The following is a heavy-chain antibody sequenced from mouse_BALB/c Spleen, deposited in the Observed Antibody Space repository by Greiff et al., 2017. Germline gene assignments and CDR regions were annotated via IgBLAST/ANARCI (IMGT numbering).Heavy chain of an antibody. V-gene: IGHV5-17*02. D-gene: IGHD2-1*01. J-gene: IGHJ4*01. CDR1: GFTFSSFG. CDR3: ARGSYGNYNYAMDY. CDR2: ISSGSSTI. Sequence: EVMLVESGGGLVQPGGSRKLSCAASGFTFSSFGMHWVRQAPEKGVEWVAYISSGSSTIYYADTVKGRFTISRDNPKNTLFLQMTSLRSEDTAMYYGARGSYGNYNYAMDYWGQGTSVTVSS.